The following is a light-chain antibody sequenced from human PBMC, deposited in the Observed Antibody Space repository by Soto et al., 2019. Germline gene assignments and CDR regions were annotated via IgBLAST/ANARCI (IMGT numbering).Light chain of an antibody. V-gene: IGKV3D-15*01. Sequence: EIVLTQSPATLSLSPGESATLSCRTSQSVKSHLAWFQQKPGQAPRLLMYGASTRATGMPDRFSGSGSGTEFTLIISSLQSEDFAVYYCQQYNIWPLTFGGGTKVDSK. CDR3: QQYNIWPLT. CDR2: GAS. J-gene: IGKJ4*01. CDR1: QSVKSH.